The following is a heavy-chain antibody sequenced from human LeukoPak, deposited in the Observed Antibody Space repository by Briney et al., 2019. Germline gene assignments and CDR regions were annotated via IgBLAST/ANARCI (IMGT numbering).Heavy chain of an antibody. D-gene: IGHD3-9*01. J-gene: IGHJ3*02. CDR1: GFTFSDHH. V-gene: IGHV3-72*01. Sequence: GGSLRLSCAASGFTFSDHHMDWVRQAPGKGLGWVGRTRNKANSYTTEYAASVKGRFTISRDDSKNSLYLQMNSLKTEDTAVYYCAINFKAYYDILTGYYHDAFDIWGQGTMVTVSS. CDR2: TRNKANSYTT. CDR3: AINFKAYYDILTGYYHDAFDI.